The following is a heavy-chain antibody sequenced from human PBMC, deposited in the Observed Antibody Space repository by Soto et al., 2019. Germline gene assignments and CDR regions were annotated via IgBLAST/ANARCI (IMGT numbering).Heavy chain of an antibody. CDR1: GGSFSGYI. V-gene: IGHV4-34*01. D-gene: IGHD2-15*01. Sequence: SETLSLTCAVYGGSFSGYIWTWIRQAPGKGLEWIGEINHGGSTSYNPSLKSRVTMSLDTSKKQISLKLTSVTAAGTSVYYCARGPEYYHGGTGYADYWGQGTLVTVSS. J-gene: IGHJ4*02. CDR3: ARGPEYYHGGTGYADY. CDR2: INHGGST.